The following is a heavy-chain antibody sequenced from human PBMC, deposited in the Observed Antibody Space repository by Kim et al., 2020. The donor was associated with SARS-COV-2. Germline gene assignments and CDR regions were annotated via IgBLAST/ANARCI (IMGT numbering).Heavy chain of an antibody. D-gene: IGHD6-19*01. J-gene: IGHJ4*02. CDR2: IDPSDSYT. CDR3: ASRKYSNGWYDY. Sequence: GESLKISCKGSGYSFTSYWISWVRQMPGKGLERMGRIDPSDSYTTYSPSFQGHVTISTVKSISTAYLQWSSLKASDSAMYYCASRKYSNGWYDYWGQGTLVTVSS. V-gene: IGHV5-10-1*01. CDR1: GYSFTSYW.